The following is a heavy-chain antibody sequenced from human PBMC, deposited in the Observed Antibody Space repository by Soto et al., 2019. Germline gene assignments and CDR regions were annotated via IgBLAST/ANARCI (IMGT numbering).Heavy chain of an antibody. CDR1: GGSITSGNSYS. V-gene: IGHV4-30-2*01. CDR3: ARAVAPYFGTWFDP. CDR2: ISHTGST. D-gene: IGHD3-10*01. Sequence: QLQLQESGSGLVKPSQTLSLTCAVSGGSITSGNSYSWSWIRQPPGKGLEWIGSISHTGSTSYNPYLKSRLTMSVDKSKNQFSLRLSSVTAADMAVYYCARAVAPYFGTWFDPWGQGILVTVSS. J-gene: IGHJ5*02.